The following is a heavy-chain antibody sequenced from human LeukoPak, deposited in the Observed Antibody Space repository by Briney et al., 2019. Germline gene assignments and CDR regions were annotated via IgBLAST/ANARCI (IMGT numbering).Heavy chain of an antibody. Sequence: ASESLSLTCTVSGGSISSYYWSWIRQPPGKGLEWIGYIYYSGSTNYNPSLKSRVTISVDTSKNQFSLNLSSVTAADTAVYYCARSGKYYDAIDYWGQGTLVTVSS. CDR2: IYYSGST. J-gene: IGHJ4*02. V-gene: IGHV4-59*01. CDR1: GGSISSYY. CDR3: ARSGKYYDAIDY. D-gene: IGHD3-3*01.